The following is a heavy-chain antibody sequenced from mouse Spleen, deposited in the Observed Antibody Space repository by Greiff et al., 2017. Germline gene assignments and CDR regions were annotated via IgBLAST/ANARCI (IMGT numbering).Heavy chain of an antibody. J-gene: IGHJ4*01. V-gene: IGHV5-17*02. CDR2: ISSGSSTI. D-gene: IGHD1-1*01. CDR3: ARSSVGYAMDY. CDR1: GFTFSSFG. Sequence: EVQLVESGGGLVQPGGSRKLSCAASGFTFSSFGMHWVRQAPEKGLEWVAYISSGSSTIYYADTVKGRFTISRDNPKNTLFLQMTSLRSEDTAMYYCARSSVGYAMDYWGQGTSVTVSS.